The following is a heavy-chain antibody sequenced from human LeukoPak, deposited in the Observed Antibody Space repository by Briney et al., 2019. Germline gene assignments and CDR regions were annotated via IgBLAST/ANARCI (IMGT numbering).Heavy chain of an antibody. D-gene: IGHD3-22*01. CDR2: IIPIFGTA. J-gene: IGHJ5*02. V-gene: IGHV1-69*06. CDR3: ARDGTYYYDSSDYYSARRNWFDP. CDR1: GGTFSSYA. Sequence: SVKVSCKASGGTFSSYAISWVRQAPGQGLEWMGGIIPIFGTANYAQKFQGRVTITADKSTSTAYMELSSLRSEDTAVYYCARDGTYYYDSSDYYSARRNWFDPWGQGTLVTVSS.